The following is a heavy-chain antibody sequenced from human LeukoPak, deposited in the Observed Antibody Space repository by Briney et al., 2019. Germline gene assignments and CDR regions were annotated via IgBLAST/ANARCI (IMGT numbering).Heavy chain of an antibody. Sequence: GGSLRLSCAASGFTFSTYWMSWVRQAPGKGLEWVANIKQDGSEKYYVDSVKGRFTISRDNAKNSLYLQMNSLRAEDTAVYHCATTGYSYGYDIDYWGQGTLVTVSS. V-gene: IGHV3-7*01. CDR1: GFTFSTYW. CDR3: ATTGYSYGYDIDY. D-gene: IGHD5-18*01. CDR2: IKQDGSEK. J-gene: IGHJ4*02.